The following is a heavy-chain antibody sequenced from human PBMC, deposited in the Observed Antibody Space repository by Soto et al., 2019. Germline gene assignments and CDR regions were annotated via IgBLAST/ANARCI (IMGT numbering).Heavy chain of an antibody. D-gene: IGHD3-22*01. CDR1: GGTFSSYA. CDR3: AGGGGGITTPAGVQH. CDR2: IIPIFGTA. Sequence: QVQLVQSGAEVKKPGSSVKVSCKASGGTFSSYAISWVRQAPGQGLEWMGGIIPIFGTANYAQKFQGRVTITADESPRTASMGLSSLRSEDTAVYYCAGGGGGITTPAGVQHWGQGTLVTVSS. J-gene: IGHJ1*01. V-gene: IGHV1-69*12.